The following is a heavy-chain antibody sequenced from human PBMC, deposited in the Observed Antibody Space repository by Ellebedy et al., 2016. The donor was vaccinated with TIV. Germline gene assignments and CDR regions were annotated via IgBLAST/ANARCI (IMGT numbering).Heavy chain of an antibody. V-gene: IGHV4-39*01. CDR1: GDSISSSSHY. J-gene: IGHJ6*02. CDR3: ARQDSGRYSYYGMDV. D-gene: IGHD1-26*01. Sequence: MPGGSLRLSCTVSGDSISSSSHYWGWIRQPPGKGLEWIGSIYYSGSTYYNPSLKSRVTISVDTSKNQFSLKLSSVTAADTAVYYCARQDSGRYSYYGMDVWGQGTTVTVSS. CDR2: IYYSGST.